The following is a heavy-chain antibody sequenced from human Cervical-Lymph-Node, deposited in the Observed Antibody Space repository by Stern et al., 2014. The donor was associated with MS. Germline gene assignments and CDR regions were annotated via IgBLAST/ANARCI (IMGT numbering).Heavy chain of an antibody. CDR2: IYRGNYT. D-gene: IGHD2-8*02. CDR1: GFTVSSNY. CDR3: ARAESGLYSYYFDH. J-gene: IGHJ4*02. V-gene: IGHV3-53*01. Sequence: QLVQSGGGLIQPGGSLRLSCAASGFTVSSNYMAWVRQAPGKGLEWVSVIYRGNYTYYADSVKGRFTISRDNSKNTVYLQMNSLTADDTAVYYCARAESGLYSYYFDHWGQGTLVTVSS.